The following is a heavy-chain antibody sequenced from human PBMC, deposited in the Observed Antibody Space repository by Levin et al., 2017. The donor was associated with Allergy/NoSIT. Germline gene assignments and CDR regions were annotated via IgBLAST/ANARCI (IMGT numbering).Heavy chain of an antibody. Sequence: GGSLRLSCAASGFTFSNAWMDWVRQAPGKGLEWVGRIKSKTDGGTTDYAAPVKGRFTISRDDSQNTLYVQMNSLKPEDTAVYYCSWPYCSSTSCYVYWGQGTLVTVSS. CDR1: GFTFSNAW. V-gene: IGHV3-15*01. J-gene: IGHJ4*02. CDR3: SWPYCSSTSCYVY. D-gene: IGHD2-2*01. CDR2: IKSKTDGGTT.